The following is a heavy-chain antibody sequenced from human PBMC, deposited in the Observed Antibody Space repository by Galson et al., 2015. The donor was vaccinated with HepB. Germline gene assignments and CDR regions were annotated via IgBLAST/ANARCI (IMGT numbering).Heavy chain of an antibody. D-gene: IGHD3-22*01. CDR3: ARDPPDSSGYYYVFDY. CDR2: ISSSSSYI. Sequence: SLRLSCAASGFTFSSYSMNWVRQAPGKGLEWVSSISSSSSYIYYADSVKGRFTISRDNAKNSLYLQMNSLRAEDTAVYYCARDPPDSSGYYYVFDYWGQGTLVTVSS. CDR1: GFTFSSYS. V-gene: IGHV3-21*01. J-gene: IGHJ4*02.